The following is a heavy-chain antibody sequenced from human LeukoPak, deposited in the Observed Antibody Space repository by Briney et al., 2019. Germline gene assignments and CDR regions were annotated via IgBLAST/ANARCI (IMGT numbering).Heavy chain of an antibody. CDR3: ARGPPPGNWFDP. CDR2: MNPKSGYT. V-gene: IGHV1-8*01. J-gene: IGHJ5*02. Sequence: ASVKVSCKASGYTLTSYDINWVRQATGQGLEWMGWMNPKSGYTNYAQKFQGRVTMTRDTSISTAYMELSRLRSDDTAVYYCARGPPPGNWFDPWGQGTLVTVSS. D-gene: IGHD3-10*01. CDR1: GYTLTSYD.